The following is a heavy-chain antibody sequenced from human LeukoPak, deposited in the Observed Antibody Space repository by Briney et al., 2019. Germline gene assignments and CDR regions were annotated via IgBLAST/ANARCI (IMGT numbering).Heavy chain of an antibody. CDR1: GFTVSNNY. D-gene: IGHD6-19*01. CDR2: IYSDGGT. J-gene: IGHJ4*02. CDR3: ARDSSGPAF. Sequence: GGSLRLSCAASGFTVSNNYMSWVRQAPGKGLEWVSVIYSDGGTSYSDSVKGRFTISRDSSKNTLYLQMNSLRADDTAVYYCARDSSGPAFWGQGTPVTVSS. V-gene: IGHV3-53*01.